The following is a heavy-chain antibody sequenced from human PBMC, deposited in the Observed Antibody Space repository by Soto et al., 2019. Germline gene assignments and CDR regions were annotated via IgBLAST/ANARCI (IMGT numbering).Heavy chain of an antibody. CDR3: AKGGVSTRTFDY. CDR1: GYNFAGYW. Sequence: PGESLKISCKGSGYNFAGYWIAWVRQMPGKGLELMGIIYPSDSDTRYRPSFQGQVTISADKSISSAYLQWSSLRASDTAMYYCAKGGVSTRTFDYWGQGTPVTVSS. D-gene: IGHD3-3*01. J-gene: IGHJ4*02. V-gene: IGHV5-51*01. CDR2: IYPSDSDT.